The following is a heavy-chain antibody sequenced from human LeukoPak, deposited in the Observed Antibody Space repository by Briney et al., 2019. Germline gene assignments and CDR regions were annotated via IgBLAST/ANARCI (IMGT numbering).Heavy chain of an antibody. Sequence: SEALSLTCAVYGGSFSGYYWSWIRQPPGKGLEWIGEINHSGSTNYNPSLKSRVTISVDTSKNQFSLKLSSVTAADTAVYYCARRPAPGYGGPKYYYYYYMDVWGKGTTVTVSS. CDR1: GGSFSGYY. CDR2: INHSGST. CDR3: ARRPAPGYGGPKYYYYYYMDV. J-gene: IGHJ6*03. D-gene: IGHD4/OR15-4a*01. V-gene: IGHV4-34*01.